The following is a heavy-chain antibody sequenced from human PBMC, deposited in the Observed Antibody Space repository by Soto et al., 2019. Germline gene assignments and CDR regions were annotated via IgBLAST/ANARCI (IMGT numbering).Heavy chain of an antibody. J-gene: IGHJ6*02. Sequence: SVKVSCKAAAGTFRSYAMSWVRQAPGQGLEWMGGIIPMFGTPNYAQNFKGRLTITADESTRTAYMELSSLRSEDTAVYFCARGHSTDCSNGVCSFFYNHEMDVWGQGTTVTVSS. D-gene: IGHD2-8*01. CDR1: AGTFRSYA. V-gene: IGHV1-69*13. CDR3: ARGHSTDCSNGVCSFFYNHEMDV. CDR2: IIPMFGTP.